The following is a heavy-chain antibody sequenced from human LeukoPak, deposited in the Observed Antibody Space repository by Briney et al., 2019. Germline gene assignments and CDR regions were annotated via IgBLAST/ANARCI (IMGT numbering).Heavy chain of an antibody. CDR3: ARDPSSVTLYFFDY. V-gene: IGHV1-2*02. Sequence: ASVKISCKASGYTFRGNFIHWLRSAPGQGLEWMGWIDANNGDTKSAQKFQGRVTMSRDTSISTAYMDLSSLSPDDAAVYYCARDPSSVTLYFFDYWGQGTLVTVSS. J-gene: IGHJ4*02. CDR2: IDANNGDT. CDR1: GYTFRGNF. D-gene: IGHD4-11*01.